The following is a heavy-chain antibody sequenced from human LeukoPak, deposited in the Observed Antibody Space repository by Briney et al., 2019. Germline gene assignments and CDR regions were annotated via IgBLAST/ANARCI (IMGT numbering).Heavy chain of an antibody. J-gene: IGHJ5*02. Sequence: SETLSLTCTVSGGSISSSSYYWGWIRQPPGKGLEWIGSIYYSGSTYYNPSLKSRVTISVDTSKNQFSLKLSSVTAADTAVYYCARVRDQLLGYNWFDPWGQGTLVTVSS. CDR1: GGSISSSSYY. CDR3: ARVRDQLLGYNWFDP. V-gene: IGHV4-39*07. CDR2: IYYSGST. D-gene: IGHD2-2*01.